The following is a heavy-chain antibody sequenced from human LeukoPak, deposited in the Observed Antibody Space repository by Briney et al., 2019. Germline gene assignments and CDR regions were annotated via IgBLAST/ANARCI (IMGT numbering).Heavy chain of an antibody. CDR2: IYYSGST. CDR3: ARTLVVVTAITEYYFDY. Sequence: SETLSLTCTVSGGSISSSSYYWGWIRQPPGKGLEWIGSIYYSGSTYYNPALKSRVTITVDTSKNQFSLKLSSVTAADTAVYYCARTLVVVTAITEYYFDYWGQGTLVTVSS. D-gene: IGHD2-21*02. J-gene: IGHJ4*02. CDR1: GGSISSSSYY. V-gene: IGHV4-39*07.